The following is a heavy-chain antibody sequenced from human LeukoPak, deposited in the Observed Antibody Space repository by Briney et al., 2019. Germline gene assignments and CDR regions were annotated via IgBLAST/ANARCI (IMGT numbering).Heavy chain of an antibody. CDR1: GYTFTSYG. V-gene: IGHV1-18*01. J-gene: IGHJ4*02. Sequence: RWASVKVSCKASGYTFTSYGISWVRQAPGQGLEWMGWISAYNGNTNYAQKLQGRVTMTRDTSISTAYMELSRLRSDDTAVYYCARAVMEMATITLKKLDYWGQGTLVTVSS. CDR2: ISAYNGNT. D-gene: IGHD5-24*01. CDR3: ARAVMEMATITLKKLDY.